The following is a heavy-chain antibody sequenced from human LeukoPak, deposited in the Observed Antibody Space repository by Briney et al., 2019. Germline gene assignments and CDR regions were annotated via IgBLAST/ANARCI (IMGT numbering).Heavy chain of an antibody. CDR3: ARGCRDAGYYYYYYYMDV. J-gene: IGHJ6*03. V-gene: IGHV1-8*01. D-gene: IGHD3-10*01. CDR2: MNPNSGNT. Sequence: ASVKVSCKASGYTFTSYDINWVRQAPGQGLEWMGWMNPNSGNTGYAQKFQGRVTMTRNTSISTAYMELSSLRSEDTAVYYCARGCRDAGYYYYYYYMDVWGKGTTVTISS. CDR1: GYTFTSYD.